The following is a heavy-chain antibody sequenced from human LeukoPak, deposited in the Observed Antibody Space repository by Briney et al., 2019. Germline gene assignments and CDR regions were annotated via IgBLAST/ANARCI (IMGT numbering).Heavy chain of an antibody. Sequence: GGSLRLSCAASGFTFSNYGMSWVRQAPGKGLEWVSGISGSGGSTYYADSVKGRFTISRDNSKNTLFLQMHSLRAEDTAVYYCAKSRAKIVVPAAIGYWGQGTLVTVSS. V-gene: IGHV3-23*01. CDR1: GFTFSNYG. CDR2: ISGSGGST. J-gene: IGHJ4*02. CDR3: AKSRAKIVVPAAIGY. D-gene: IGHD2-2*01.